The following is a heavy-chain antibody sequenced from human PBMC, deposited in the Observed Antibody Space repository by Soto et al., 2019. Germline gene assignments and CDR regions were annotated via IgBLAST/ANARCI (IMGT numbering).Heavy chain of an antibody. CDR1: GYTFTSYA. J-gene: IGHJ4*02. Sequence: QGQLVQSGAEVKEPGASVKVSCKASGYTFTSYAMHWVRQAPGQRLEWMGWIDAGNGNTKYSQKFQGRVTITRDTSASTAYMELSSLRSEDTAVYYCARNLMDYDILTGYYMGYYFDFWGQGTLVTVSS. D-gene: IGHD3-9*01. V-gene: IGHV1-3*01. CDR2: IDAGNGNT. CDR3: ARNLMDYDILTGYYMGYYFDF.